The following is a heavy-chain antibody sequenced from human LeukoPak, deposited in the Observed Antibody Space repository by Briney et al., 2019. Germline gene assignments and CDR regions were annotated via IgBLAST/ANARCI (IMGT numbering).Heavy chain of an antibody. D-gene: IGHD2-15*01. Sequence: PGGTLRLSCAASGFTFSSYGMSWVRQAPGKGLEWVSAISGTGGTTYYADSVKGRFTISRDNSKNTLYLQMNSLRAEGTAVYYCAKNGDRGAYCSGGSCYPYYYYYMDVWGKGTTVTISS. CDR1: GFTFSSYG. CDR3: AKNGDRGAYCSGGSCYPYYYYYMDV. J-gene: IGHJ6*03. CDR2: ISGTGGTT. V-gene: IGHV3-23*01.